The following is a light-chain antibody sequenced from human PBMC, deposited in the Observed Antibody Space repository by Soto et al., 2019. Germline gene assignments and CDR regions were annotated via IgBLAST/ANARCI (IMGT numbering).Light chain of an antibody. CDR2: DDD. CDR3: GSWDSSLSAYV. V-gene: IGLV1-51*01. Sequence: SVLRQPRSVSAAPGQRVTISCSGSSSNIGGNSVSWYQQLPGTAPKLLIYDDDKRPSGIPDRFSGSKSGTSATLGITGFQTGDEADYYCGSWDSSLSAYVFGTGTKVTVL. J-gene: IGLJ1*01. CDR1: SSNIGGNS.